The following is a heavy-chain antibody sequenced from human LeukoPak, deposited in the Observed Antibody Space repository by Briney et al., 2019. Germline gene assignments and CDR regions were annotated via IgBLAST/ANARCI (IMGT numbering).Heavy chain of an antibody. Sequence: ASVKVSCKASGYTFTSYGISWVRQAPGQGLEWMGWISAYNGNTTYAQKFQGRVTMTRDTSTSTHYMELSSLRSEDTAVYYCARVEGIGATVGDWGQGTLVTVSS. D-gene: IGHD5-12*01. CDR2: ISAYNGNT. J-gene: IGHJ4*02. CDR3: ARVEGIGATVGD. CDR1: GYTFTSYG. V-gene: IGHV1-18*01.